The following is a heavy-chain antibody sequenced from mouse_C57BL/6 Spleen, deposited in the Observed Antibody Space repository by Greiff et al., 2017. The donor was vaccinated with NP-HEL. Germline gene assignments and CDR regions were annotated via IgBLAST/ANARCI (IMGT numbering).Heavy chain of an antibody. J-gene: IGHJ4*01. CDR2: IHPNSGST. V-gene: IGHV1-64*01. CDR3: AREVYYDYDDDDGYYAMDY. Sequence: QVQLQQPGAELVKPGASVKLSCKASGYTFTSYWMHWVKQRPGQGLEWIGMIHPNSGSTNYNEKFKSKAPLTVDKTSSTAYLQLSSLTSEDSAVYYCAREVYYDYDDDDGYYAMDYWGQGTSVTVSS. CDR1: GYTFTSYW. D-gene: IGHD2-4*01.